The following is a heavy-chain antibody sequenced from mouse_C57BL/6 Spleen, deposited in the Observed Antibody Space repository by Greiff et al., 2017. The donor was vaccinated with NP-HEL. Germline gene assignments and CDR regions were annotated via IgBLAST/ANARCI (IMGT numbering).Heavy chain of an antibody. V-gene: IGHV1-69*01. CDR2: IDPSDSYT. D-gene: IGHD3-2*02. Sequence: QVQLQQSGAELVMPGASVKLSCKASGYTFTSYWMHWVKQRPGQGLEWIGEIDPSDSYTNYNQKFKGKSTLTVDKSSSTAYMQLSSLTSEDSAVYYCARVSSGVGFDYWGQGTTLTVSS. CDR3: ARVSSGVGFDY. J-gene: IGHJ2*01. CDR1: GYTFTSYW.